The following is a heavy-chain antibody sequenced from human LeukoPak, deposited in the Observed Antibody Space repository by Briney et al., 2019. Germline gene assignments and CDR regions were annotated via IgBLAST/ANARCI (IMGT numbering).Heavy chain of an antibody. CDR2: VIPILDIS. J-gene: IGHJ6*02. CDR1: GGTFSSHG. Sequence: ASVKVSCKASGGTFSSHGITWVRQAPGQGIEWMGRVIPILDISNYAQMFQDRVTITADKSTSTAYVELSSLRSEDTAVYFCARTNYYDSSGSQGPGTFYYGLDVWGQGTTVTVSS. CDR3: ARTNYYDSSGSQGPGTFYYGLDV. V-gene: IGHV1-69*04. D-gene: IGHD3-22*01.